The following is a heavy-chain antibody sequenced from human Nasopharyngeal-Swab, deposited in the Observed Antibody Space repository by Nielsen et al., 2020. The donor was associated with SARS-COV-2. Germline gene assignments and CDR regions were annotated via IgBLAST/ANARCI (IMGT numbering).Heavy chain of an antibody. CDR3: AKERRNWGFDV. Sequence: GESLKISCAASGFAFNNYAMNWVRQAPGKGLEWVSVISGSGGSTYYADSVKGRFTISRDNSKNTLYLQMNSLRAEDTAVYYCAKERRNWGFDVWGQGTTVTVSS. CDR2: ISGSGGST. V-gene: IGHV3-23*01. CDR1: GFAFNNYA. D-gene: IGHD7-27*01. J-gene: IGHJ6*02.